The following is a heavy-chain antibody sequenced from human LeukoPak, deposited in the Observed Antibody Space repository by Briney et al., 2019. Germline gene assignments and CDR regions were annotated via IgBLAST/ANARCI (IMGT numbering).Heavy chain of an antibody. Sequence: PGGTLRLSCAASGFTFSSHGMSWVRQAPGKGLEWVSTISGSGDYTYYADSVKGRFTISRDNSKNTLYLQMNSLRAEDTAVYYCADGDAGTIDYWGQGTLVTVSS. CDR3: ADGDAGTIDY. CDR2: ISGSGDYT. CDR1: GFTFSSHG. D-gene: IGHD6-13*01. V-gene: IGHV3-23*01. J-gene: IGHJ4*02.